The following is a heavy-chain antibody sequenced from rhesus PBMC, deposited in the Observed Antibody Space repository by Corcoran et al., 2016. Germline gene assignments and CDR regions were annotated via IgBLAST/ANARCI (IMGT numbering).Heavy chain of an antibody. CDR1: GYSFTGSW. D-gene: IGHD2-21*01. CDR3: AKPSWGYCTGSGCYVFDY. CDR2: IYPGVSDT. V-gene: IGHV5-43*01. Sequence: EVQLVQSGAEVKRPGESLRISCKTSGYSFTGSWISWVRQMPGKGLEGMGSIYPGVSDTRYNPSFQGNVTISADKSISTTYLQWSSLKASDTATYYCAKPSWGYCTGSGCYVFDYWGQGVLVTVSS. J-gene: IGHJ4*01.